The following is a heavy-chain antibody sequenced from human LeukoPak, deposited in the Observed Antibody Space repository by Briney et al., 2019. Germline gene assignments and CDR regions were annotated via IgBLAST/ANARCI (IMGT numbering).Heavy chain of an antibody. Sequence: GESLKISCKGSGYSFTSYWIGWVRQMPGKGLEWMGIIYPGDSDTRYSPSFQGQVTISADKSISTAYLQWSSLKASDTAMYYCARTYCGGDCYHSGYYFDYWGQGTLVTVSS. CDR3: ARTYCGGDCYHSGYYFDY. V-gene: IGHV5-51*01. J-gene: IGHJ4*02. CDR2: IYPGDSDT. D-gene: IGHD2-21*02. CDR1: GYSFTSYW.